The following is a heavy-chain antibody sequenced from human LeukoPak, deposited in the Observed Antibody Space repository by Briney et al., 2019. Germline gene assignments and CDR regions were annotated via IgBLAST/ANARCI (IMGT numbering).Heavy chain of an antibody. D-gene: IGHD5-12*01. CDR3: ARGPSRYHNT. CDR2: ISGSGGST. Sequence: PGESLRLSCSASGFTLSCYVMRWVRQAPAKGLEWVSAISGSGGSTYYADSVKGSFTISRDNSKHTLYLQMKSLRHDDTALYYCARGPSRYHNTGGQGTLVTVST. J-gene: IGHJ4*02. CDR1: GFTLSCYV. V-gene: IGHV3-23*01.